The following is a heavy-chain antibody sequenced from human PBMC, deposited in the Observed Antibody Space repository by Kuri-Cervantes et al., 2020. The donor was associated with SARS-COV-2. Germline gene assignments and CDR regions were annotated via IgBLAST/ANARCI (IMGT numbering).Heavy chain of an antibody. CDR3: ARGRRITIFGVVIQEGQLFDY. CDR2: NNAGNGNT. J-gene: IGHJ4*02. V-gene: IGHV1-3*01. D-gene: IGHD3-3*01. Sequence: ASVQVSCKASGYTFTSYGISWVRQAPGQRLEWMGWNNAGNGNTKYSQKFQGRVTITRDTSASTAYMELSSLRSEDTAVYYCARGRRITIFGVVIQEGQLFDYWGQGTLVTVSS. CDR1: GYTFTSYG.